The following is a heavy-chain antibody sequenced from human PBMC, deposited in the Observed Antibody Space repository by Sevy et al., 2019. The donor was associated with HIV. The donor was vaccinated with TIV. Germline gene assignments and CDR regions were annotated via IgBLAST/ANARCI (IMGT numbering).Heavy chain of an antibody. CDR2: IWYDGSNK. V-gene: IGHV3-33*01. J-gene: IGHJ4*02. Sequence: GGSLRLSCAASGFTFSSYGMHWVRQAPGKGLEWVAVIWYDGSNKYYADSVKGRFTISRDNSKNTLYLQMNSLRAEDTAVYYCARARVDTAVVIAHWGQGTLVTVSS. D-gene: IGHD5-18*01. CDR1: GFTFSSYG. CDR3: ARARVDTAVVIAH.